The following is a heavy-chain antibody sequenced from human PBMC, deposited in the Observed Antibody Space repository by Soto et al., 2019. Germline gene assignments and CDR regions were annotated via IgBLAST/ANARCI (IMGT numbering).Heavy chain of an antibody. CDR1: GFTFSSYA. J-gene: IGHJ3*02. D-gene: IGHD3-16*02. CDR3: AKDEHYDYIWGSYRPDAFDI. V-gene: IGHV3-23*01. CDR2: ISGSGGST. Sequence: PGGSLRLSCAASGFTFSSYAMSWVRQAPGKGLEWVSAISGSGGSTYYADSVKGRFTISRDNSKNTLYLQMNSLRAEDTAVYYCAKDEHYDYIWGSYRPDAFDIWGQGTMVTVSS.